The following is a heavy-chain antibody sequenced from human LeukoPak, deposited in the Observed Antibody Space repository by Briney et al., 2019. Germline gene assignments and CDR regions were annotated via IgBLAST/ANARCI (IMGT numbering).Heavy chain of an antibody. CDR3: ARDDGRGAFDI. V-gene: IGHV3-23*01. CDR1: GFTLRSYV. J-gene: IGHJ3*02. CDR2: ISGSGDST. D-gene: IGHD3/OR15-3a*01. Sequence: GGSLRLSCVASGFTLRSYVMNWVRQTPGKGLEWVSSISGSGDSTFYADSVKGRFSISRDNSKNTLYLQMNSLRAEDTAVYYCARDDGRGAFDIWGQGTMVTVSS.